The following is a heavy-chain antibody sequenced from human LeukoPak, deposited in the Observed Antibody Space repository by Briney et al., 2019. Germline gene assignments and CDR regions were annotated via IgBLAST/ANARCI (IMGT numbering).Heavy chain of an antibody. V-gene: IGHV4-59*01. CDR3: ARDGSGSYYKWFDP. CDR2: IYYTGST. CDR1: GASISNYY. Sequence: SENLSLTCTVSGASISNYYWSWIRQPPGKGLEWVVYIYYTGSTKYNPSLKSRVTISADTSKNRFSLKLNSVTAGDTAIYYCARDGSGSYYKWFDPWGQGTLVTVSS. J-gene: IGHJ5*02. D-gene: IGHD3-10*01.